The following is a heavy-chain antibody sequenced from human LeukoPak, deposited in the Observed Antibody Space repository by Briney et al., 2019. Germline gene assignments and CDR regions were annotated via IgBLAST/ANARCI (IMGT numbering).Heavy chain of an antibody. Sequence: PGGSLRLSCAASGFPFDYYTMHWVRQFPGKGLEWVSSITWNSGNLAYVDSVKGRFTISRDNAKNSLFLQMNSLRAEDTALYYCAKEATDSATIDYWGQGTLVTVSS. D-gene: IGHD1-1*01. V-gene: IGHV3-9*01. J-gene: IGHJ4*02. CDR1: GFPFDYYT. CDR2: ITWNSGNL. CDR3: AKEATDSATIDY.